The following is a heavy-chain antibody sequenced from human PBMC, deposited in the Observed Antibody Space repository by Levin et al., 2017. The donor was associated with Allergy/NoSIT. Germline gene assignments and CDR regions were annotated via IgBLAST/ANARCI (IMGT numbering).Heavy chain of an antibody. CDR1: GFTFSSYG. J-gene: IGHJ4*02. D-gene: IGHD7-27*01. CDR2: ISYDGSNK. Sequence: LSLTCAASGFTFSSYGMHWVRQAPGKGLEWVAVISYDGSNKYYADSVKGRFTISRDNSKNTLYLQMNSLRAEDTAVYYCAKDETPWGRYWGDLDYWGQGTLVTVSS. V-gene: IGHV3-30*18. CDR3: AKDETPWGRYWGDLDY.